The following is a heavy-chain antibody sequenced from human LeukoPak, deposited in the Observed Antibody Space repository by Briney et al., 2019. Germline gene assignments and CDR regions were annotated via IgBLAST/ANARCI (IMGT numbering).Heavy chain of an antibody. CDR3: AKGGQQQLDRYFDY. D-gene: IGHD6-13*01. V-gene: IGHV3-23*01. CDR1: AFTFSNHG. J-gene: IGHJ4*02. CDR2: ISPRGDIT. Sequence: GGSLRLSCAASAFTFSNHGMNWVRQAPGKGLQWVSGISPRGDITYYADSVKGRFTISRDNSKNTLYLEVIGLTAEDTAVYYCAKGGQQQLDRYFDYWGQGTLVTVSS.